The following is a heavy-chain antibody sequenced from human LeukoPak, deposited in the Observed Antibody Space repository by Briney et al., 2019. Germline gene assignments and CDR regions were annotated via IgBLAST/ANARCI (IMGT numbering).Heavy chain of an antibody. J-gene: IGHJ4*02. D-gene: IGHD3-10*01. Sequence: SETLSLTCTVPGGSISSYYWSWIRQPPGKGLEWIGYIYYSGSTNYNPSLKSRVTISVDTSMNQFSLKLSSVTAADTAVYYCAREMVRGAPTGWGQGTLVTVSS. CDR1: GGSISSYY. CDR3: AREMVRGAPTG. V-gene: IGHV4-59*01. CDR2: IYYSGST.